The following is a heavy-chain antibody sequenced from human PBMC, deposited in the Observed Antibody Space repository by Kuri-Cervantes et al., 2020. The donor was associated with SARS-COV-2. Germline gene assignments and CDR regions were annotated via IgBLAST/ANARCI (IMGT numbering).Heavy chain of an antibody. D-gene: IGHD6-13*01. J-gene: IGHJ4*02. V-gene: IGHV4-38-2*01. CDR1: GYPISSGYN. Sequence: ESLKISCGVSGYPISSGYNWGWIRQPPGKGLEWIGSIYHSGSTYYNPSLKSRVTISVDTSKNQFSLKLSSVTAADTAVYYCARAPQYSSRFDYWGQGTLVTVSS. CDR3: ARAPQYSSRFDY. CDR2: IYHSGST.